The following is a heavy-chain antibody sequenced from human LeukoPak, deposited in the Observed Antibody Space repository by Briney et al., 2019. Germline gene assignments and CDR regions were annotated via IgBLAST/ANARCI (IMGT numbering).Heavy chain of an antibody. CDR1: GFTFSSYG. CDR3: ARDPGPSIPAWGAFDI. CDR2: ISYDGSNK. D-gene: IGHD6-6*01. Sequence: GGSLRLSCAASGFTFSSYGMHWVRQAPGKGLEWVAVISYDGSNKYYADSVKGRFTISRDNSKNTLYLQMNSLRAEDTAVYYCARDPGPSIPAWGAFDIWGQGTKVTVSS. V-gene: IGHV3-30*03. J-gene: IGHJ3*02.